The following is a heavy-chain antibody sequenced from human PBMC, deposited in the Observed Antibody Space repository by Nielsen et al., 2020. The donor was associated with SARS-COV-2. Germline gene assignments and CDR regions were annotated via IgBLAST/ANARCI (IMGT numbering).Heavy chain of an antibody. CDR1: GYTFTNYF. D-gene: IGHD5-24*01. CDR2: MHPSPGST. CDR3: ARHGGMAYGMDV. J-gene: IGHJ6*02. Sequence: ASVKVSCKASGYTFTNYFIHWVRQAPGQGLEWMGIMHPSPGSTIYAQNFQGRITMTRDTSTSTVYMELSSLRSEDTAVYYCARHGGMAYGMDVWGQGTTVTVSS. V-gene: IGHV1-46*01.